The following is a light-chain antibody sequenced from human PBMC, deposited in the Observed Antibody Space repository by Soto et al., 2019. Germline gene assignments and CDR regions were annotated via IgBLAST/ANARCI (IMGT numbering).Light chain of an antibody. V-gene: IGKV1-9*01. J-gene: IGKJ1*01. CDR3: QQYNNWPPT. CDR2: AAS. Sequence: DIQFTQSPSFLSSSVGDRVTITCRASQGISSYLAWYQQKPGKAPKLLIYAASTLHSGVPSRFSGGRSGTEFTLTISSLQPEDFAVYYCQQYNNWPPTFGQGTKVDIK. CDR1: QGISSY.